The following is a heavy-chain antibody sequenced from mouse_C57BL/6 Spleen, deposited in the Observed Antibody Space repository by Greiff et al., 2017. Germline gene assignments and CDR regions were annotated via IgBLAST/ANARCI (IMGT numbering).Heavy chain of an antibody. D-gene: IGHD1-1*01. CDR1: GFSLTSYA. CDR2: IWTGGGT. Sequence: VQLVESGPGLVAPSQSLSITCTVSGFSLTSYAISWVRQPPGKGLEWLGVIWTGGGTNKNSALKSRLSISKDNTKSHVFLKKNSRQTDDTARYYCASLGGSLYAMDYWGQGTSVTVSS. CDR3: ASLGGSLYAMDY. J-gene: IGHJ4*01. V-gene: IGHV2-9-1*01.